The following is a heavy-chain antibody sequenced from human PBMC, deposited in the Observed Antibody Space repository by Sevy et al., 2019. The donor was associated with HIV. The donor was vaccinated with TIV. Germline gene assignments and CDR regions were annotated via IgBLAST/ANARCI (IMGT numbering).Heavy chain of an antibody. CDR1: GFTFSIYT. CDR3: AKEDSNGVCYSS. CDR2: ISPTSSYI. Sequence: GGSLRLSCAASGFTFSIYTLNWVRQAPGKGLEWVSSISPTSSYIYYADSVKGRFSISRDNAKNSLFRQMNSLRADDTAIYYCAKEDSNGVCYSSWGQGTLVTVSS. V-gene: IGHV3-21*01. J-gene: IGHJ5*02. D-gene: IGHD2-21*01.